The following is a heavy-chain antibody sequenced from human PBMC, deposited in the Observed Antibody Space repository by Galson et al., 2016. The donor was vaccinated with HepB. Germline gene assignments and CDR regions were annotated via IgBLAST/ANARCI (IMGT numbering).Heavy chain of an antibody. V-gene: IGHV3-7*03. J-gene: IGHJ3*02. D-gene: IGHD4-23*01. CDR2: MKGDGSAR. CDR3: ASQVVTPTDAFDI. CDR1: GFPFHSYT. Sequence: SLRLSCAASGFPFHSYTMNWVRQAPGKGLEWVANMKGDGSARYYLDSVKGRFTISRDNAKNSLYLHMNGLRAEDTALYYCASQVVTPTDAFDIWGQGTMVTVST.